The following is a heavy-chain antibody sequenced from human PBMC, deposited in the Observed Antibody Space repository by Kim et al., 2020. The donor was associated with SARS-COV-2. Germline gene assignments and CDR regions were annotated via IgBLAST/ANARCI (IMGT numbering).Heavy chain of an antibody. Sequence: ADSVKSRFTIYRDNSKRALYLQMNSLRAEDTAVYYCAKGVDSTGYYNWFDPWGQGALVTVSS. D-gene: IGHD3-22*01. J-gene: IGHJ5*02. CDR3: AKGVDSTGYYNWFDP. V-gene: IGHV3-23*01.